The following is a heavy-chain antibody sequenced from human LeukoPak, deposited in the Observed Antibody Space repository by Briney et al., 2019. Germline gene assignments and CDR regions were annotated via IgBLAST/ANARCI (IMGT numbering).Heavy chain of an antibody. D-gene: IGHD1-26*01. CDR3: AKKWGVGTTTLDYFDY. V-gene: IGHV3-23*01. Sequence: GGSLRLSCGASAFTFSNYAMSWVRQAPGKGLEWVSGISGSAGSTYYVDSVKGRFTISRDNSKNTLYLQMNSLTDDDTAVYYCAKKWGVGTTTLDYFDYWGQGTLVTVSS. CDR2: ISGSAGST. J-gene: IGHJ4*02. CDR1: AFTFSNYA.